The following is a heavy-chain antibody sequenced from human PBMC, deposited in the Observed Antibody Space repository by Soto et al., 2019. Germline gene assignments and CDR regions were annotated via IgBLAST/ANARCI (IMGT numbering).Heavy chain of an antibody. CDR1: GFTFSSYG. CDR2: ISYDGSNK. J-gene: IGHJ6*02. CDR3: AKSIQQLYYYYGMDV. Sequence: GGSLRLSCAASGFTFSSYGMHWVRQAPGKGLEWVAVISYDGSNKYYADSVKGRFTISRDNSKNTLYLQMNSLRAEDTAVYYCAKSIQQLYYYYGMDVWGQGTTVTVSS. V-gene: IGHV3-30*18. D-gene: IGHD4-4*01.